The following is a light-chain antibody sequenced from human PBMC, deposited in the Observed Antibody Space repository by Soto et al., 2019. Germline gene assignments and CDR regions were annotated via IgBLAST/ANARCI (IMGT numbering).Light chain of an antibody. CDR3: QQYNNWPPLT. CDR1: QSASSS. Sequence: IVMTQSPATLSVSPGDRATLSCRASQSASSSLAWYQQIPGQAPRLLLYDASTRATGIPARFGGSGSGTEFTLTISSLQSEDFAVYYCQQYNNWPPLTFGGGTKVELK. CDR2: DAS. V-gene: IGKV3-15*01. J-gene: IGKJ4*01.